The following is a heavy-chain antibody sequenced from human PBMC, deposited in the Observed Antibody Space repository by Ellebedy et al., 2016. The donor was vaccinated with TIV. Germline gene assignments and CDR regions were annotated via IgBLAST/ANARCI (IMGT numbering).Heavy chain of an antibody. CDR3: ARACVGDCSYGMDV. CDR2: ISPSGDST. CDR1: GYTFTSYY. J-gene: IGHJ6*02. D-gene: IGHD2-21*02. Sequence: ASVKVSCKPSGYTFTSYYLHWVRQAPGQGLEWMGIISPSGDSTSYAQKFQGRVSVTRDTSTSTVSLELSSLRSEDTAVYYCARACVGDCSYGMDVWGQGTTVTVSS. V-gene: IGHV1-46*01.